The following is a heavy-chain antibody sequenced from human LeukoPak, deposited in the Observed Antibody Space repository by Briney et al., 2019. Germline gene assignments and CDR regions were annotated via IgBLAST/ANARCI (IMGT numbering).Heavy chain of an antibody. V-gene: IGHV3-7*01. CDR1: GFMFSSYW. CDR2: IKEDGSEK. CDR3: AELSITMIGGV. J-gene: IGHJ6*04. D-gene: IGHD3-10*02. Sequence: GGSLRLSCAASGFMFSSYWMSWVRQAPGKGLEWVADIKEDGSEKSYVDSVKGRFTISRDNAKNSLYLQMNSLRAEDTAVYYCAELSITMIGGVWGKGTTVTISS.